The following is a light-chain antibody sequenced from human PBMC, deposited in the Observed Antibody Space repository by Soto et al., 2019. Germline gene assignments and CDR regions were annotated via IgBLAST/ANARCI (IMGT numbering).Light chain of an antibody. Sequence: QSALTQPPSASGSPGQSVTISCTGTSSNVGGYNYVSWYQQHPGKAPKVMIYEVSKRPSGVPDRFSGSKSGNTASLTVSGLQDEDEADYYCSSFVGTSNVVFGGGTKLTVL. CDR1: SSNVGGYNY. CDR2: EVS. CDR3: SSFVGTSNVV. J-gene: IGLJ2*01. V-gene: IGLV2-8*01.